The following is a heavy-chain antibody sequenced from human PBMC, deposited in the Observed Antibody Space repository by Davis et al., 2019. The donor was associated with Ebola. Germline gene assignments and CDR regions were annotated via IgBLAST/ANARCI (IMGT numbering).Heavy chain of an antibody. CDR3: ARGPSTGNSFTY. D-gene: IGHD4-23*01. V-gene: IGHV3-7*01. CDR1: GFTFSNYA. J-gene: IGHJ4*02. CDR2: IKQDGSEK. Sequence: GESLKISCVASGFTFSNYAMSWVRQAPGKGLEWVANIKQDGSEKYYVDSLKGRFTISRDNAKNLLSLQMNGLRAEDTAFYYCARGPSTGNSFTYWGQGTLVTVSS.